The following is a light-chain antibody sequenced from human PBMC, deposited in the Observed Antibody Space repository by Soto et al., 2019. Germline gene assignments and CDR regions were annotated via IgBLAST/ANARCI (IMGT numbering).Light chain of an antibody. CDR1: QGISSY. CDR2: AAS. CDR3: QQYYSYPLT. Sequence: AIRMTQSPSSFSASTGDRVTITCRASQGISSYLAWYQQKPGKAPKLLIYAASTLQSGVPSRFSGSGSGTEFTLTISCLQSVDFATYYCQQYYSYPLTFGGGTKVEIK. V-gene: IGKV1-8*01. J-gene: IGKJ4*01.